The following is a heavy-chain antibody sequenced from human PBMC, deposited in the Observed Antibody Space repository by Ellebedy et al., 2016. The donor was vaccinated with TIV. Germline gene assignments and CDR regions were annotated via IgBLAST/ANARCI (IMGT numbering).Heavy chain of an antibody. Sequence: SETLSLXXAVSGGSINSSKWWTWVRQPPGKGLEWIGEIYHRGSTNYNPSLKSRVTISLDTSKNQFSLRLSSVTAADTAVYYCARDSNGGHPWGQGTLVTVSS. V-gene: IGHV4-4*02. J-gene: IGHJ4*02. D-gene: IGHD3-10*01. CDR2: IYHRGST. CDR1: GGSINSSKW. CDR3: ARDSNGGHP.